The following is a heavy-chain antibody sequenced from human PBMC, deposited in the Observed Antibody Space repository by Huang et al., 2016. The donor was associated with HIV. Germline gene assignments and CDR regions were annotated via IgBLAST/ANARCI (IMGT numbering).Heavy chain of an antibody. V-gene: IGHV1-46*01. CDR2: SNPSGASK. J-gene: IGHJ4*02. D-gene: IGHD3-10*01. Sequence: QVQLVQSGAEVKKPGASVKISCKASGYTFTTYHMHWVRQAPVQGLEWMGMSNPSGASKGYAQTFQGRVTMTSDTSTSTVYMELSSLTPEDTAVYYCARALLLFGLGSPLDFWGQGSLVTVSS. CDR1: GYTFTTYH. CDR3: ARALLLFGLGSPLDF.